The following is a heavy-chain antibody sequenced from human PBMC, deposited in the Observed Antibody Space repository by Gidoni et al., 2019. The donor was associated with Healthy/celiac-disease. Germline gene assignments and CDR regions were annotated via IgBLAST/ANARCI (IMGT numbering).Heavy chain of an antibody. CDR3: ASHRSHVGYCSSTSCYGSFDY. Sequence: QLQLQESGSGLVKPSQTLSLTCAVSAGSISSGGYSLSWIRQPPGKGLEWIGYIYHSGSTYYNPSLKSRVTISVDRSKNQFSLKLSSVTAADTAVYYCASHRSHVGYCSSTSCYGSFDYWGQGTLVTVSS. CDR1: AGSISSGGYS. CDR2: IYHSGST. J-gene: IGHJ4*02. V-gene: IGHV4-30-2*01. D-gene: IGHD2-2*01.